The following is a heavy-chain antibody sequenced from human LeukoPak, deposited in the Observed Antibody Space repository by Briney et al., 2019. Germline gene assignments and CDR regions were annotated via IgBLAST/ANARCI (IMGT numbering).Heavy chain of an antibody. D-gene: IGHD3-22*01. J-gene: IGHJ4*02. V-gene: IGHV4-39*01. CDR1: GFTFSDYY. CDR2: IYYSGST. Sequence: AGGSLRLFCAASGFTFSDYYMSWIRQPPGKGLEWIGSIYYSGSTYYNPSLKSRVTISVDTSKNQFSLKLSSVTAADTAVYYCARPIHYYDSSGPTWASDYWGQGTLVTVSS. CDR3: ARPIHYYDSSGPTWASDY.